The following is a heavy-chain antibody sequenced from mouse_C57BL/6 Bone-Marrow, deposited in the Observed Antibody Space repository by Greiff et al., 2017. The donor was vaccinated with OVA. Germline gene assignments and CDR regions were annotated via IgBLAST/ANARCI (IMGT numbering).Heavy chain of an antibody. D-gene: IGHD2-5*01. Sequence: QVQLQQSGAELVRPGASVTLSCKASGYTFTDYEMHWVKQTPVHGLEWIGAIDPETGGTDYNQKFKGKAILTADKSSSTAYMELRSLTSEDSADYYCTRGDSNYYAMDYWGQGTAVTVSS. CDR2: IDPETGGT. V-gene: IGHV1-15*01. CDR1: GYTFTDYE. J-gene: IGHJ4*01. CDR3: TRGDSNYYAMDY.